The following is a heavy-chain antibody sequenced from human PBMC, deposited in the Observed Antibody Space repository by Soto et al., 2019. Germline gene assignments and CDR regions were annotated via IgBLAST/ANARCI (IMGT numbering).Heavy chain of an antibody. J-gene: IGHJ4*02. D-gene: IGHD4-17*01. CDR2: ISGSGFGI. CDR3: AKDHLETTVTTPSY. CDR1: GFRFSSSA. V-gene: IGHV3-23*01. Sequence: EVQLLESGGALVQPGGSLRLSCAASGFRFSSSAMTWVRQTPGKGLEWVAGISGSGFGIYYADSVKGRFTISRDNFNNTLYLEMNSLRADDTAVYYCAKDHLETTVTTPSYWGQGTLVTVSS.